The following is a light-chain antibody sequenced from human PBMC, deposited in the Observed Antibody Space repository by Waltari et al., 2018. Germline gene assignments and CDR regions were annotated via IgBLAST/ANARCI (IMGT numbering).Light chain of an antibody. CDR3: CSYAGSYTHVV. Sequence: QSALPPPRPVSGSPAQSVTISCTGTSSHVGGYDYVSWYHQHQGKPPKLMIWDFNKRPSGVPDRFSGSKSGNTAALTISGLQAEDEADYYCCSYAGSYTHVVFGGGTKLTVL. CDR2: DFN. V-gene: IGLV2-11*01. CDR1: SSHVGGYDY. J-gene: IGLJ2*01.